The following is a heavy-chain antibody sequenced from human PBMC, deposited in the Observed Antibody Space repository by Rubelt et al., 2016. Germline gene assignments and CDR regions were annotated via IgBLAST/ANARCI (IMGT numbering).Heavy chain of an antibody. V-gene: IGHV1-3*01. D-gene: IGHD3-16*01. CDR3: ARVSGSYVSGSYPFDY. Sequence: QVQLVQSGAEVKKPGASVKVSCKASGYTFTSYAMHWVRQAPGQRLEWMGWFNAGNGNTKYSQKFTGRVTITRDTSATTAYMELSSLRSEDAAVYYCARVSGSYVSGSYPFDYWGQGTLVTVSS. J-gene: IGHJ4*02. CDR2: FNAGNGNT. CDR1: GYTFTSYA.